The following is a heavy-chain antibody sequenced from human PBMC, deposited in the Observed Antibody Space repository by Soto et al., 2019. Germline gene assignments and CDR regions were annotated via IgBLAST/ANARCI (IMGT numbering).Heavy chain of an antibody. CDR3: ARGRCISITIFGVVMKWCYYYMDV. D-gene: IGHD3-3*01. Sequence: ASAKVSCEASGYTFTSYDINWVRQATGQGLEWMGWMNPNSGNTGYAQKFQGRVTMTRNTSISTAYMELSSLRSEDTAVYYCARGRCISITIFGVVMKWCYYYMDVWGKGTTVTVSS. CDR1: GYTFTSYD. CDR2: MNPNSGNT. J-gene: IGHJ6*03. V-gene: IGHV1-8*01.